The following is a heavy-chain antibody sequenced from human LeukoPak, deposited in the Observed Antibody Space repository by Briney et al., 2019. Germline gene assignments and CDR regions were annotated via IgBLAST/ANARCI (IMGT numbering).Heavy chain of an antibody. Sequence: SETLSLTCTVSGGSISSYYWSWIRQPPGKGLEWIGYIYYSGSTNYNPSLKSRVTISVDTSKNQFSLKLSSVTAADTAVYYCAREQTGAYFYGMDVWGQGTTVTASS. CDR3: AREQTGAYFYGMDV. CDR2: IYYSGST. J-gene: IGHJ6*02. D-gene: IGHD1-1*01. CDR1: GGSISSYY. V-gene: IGHV4-59*01.